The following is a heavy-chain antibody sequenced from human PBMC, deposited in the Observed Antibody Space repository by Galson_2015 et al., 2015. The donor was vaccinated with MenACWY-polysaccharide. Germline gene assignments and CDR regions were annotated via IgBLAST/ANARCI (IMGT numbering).Heavy chain of an antibody. Sequence: LRLSCAASGFSFDDYGMSWVRQAPGKGLEWVSGINWNGGSTGYADSVKGRFTISRDNAKNSLYLQMNSLRAEDTALYYCARDTGLWGIAVAGTGVDYWGQGTLVTVSS. CDR2: INWNGGST. D-gene: IGHD6-19*01. CDR1: GFSFDDYG. J-gene: IGHJ4*02. CDR3: ARDTGLWGIAVAGTGVDY. V-gene: IGHV3-20*04.